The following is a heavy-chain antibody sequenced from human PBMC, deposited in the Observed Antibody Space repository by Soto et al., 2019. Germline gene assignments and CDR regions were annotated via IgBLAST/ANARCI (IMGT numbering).Heavy chain of an antibody. CDR2: IYYSGST. V-gene: IGHV4-30-4*01. Sequence: SETLSLTCTVSGGSISSGDYYWSWIRQPPGKGLEWIGYIYYSGSTYYNPSLKSRVTISVDTSKNQFSLKLSSVTAADTAVYYCARTKIEYSSSAPFDPWGQGTLVTVSS. J-gene: IGHJ5*02. D-gene: IGHD6-6*01. CDR1: GGSISSGDYY. CDR3: ARTKIEYSSSAPFDP.